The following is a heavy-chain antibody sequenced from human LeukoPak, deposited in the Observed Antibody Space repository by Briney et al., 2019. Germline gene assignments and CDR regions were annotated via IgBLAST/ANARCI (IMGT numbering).Heavy chain of an antibody. CDR2: ISTYNDNT. J-gene: IGHJ5*02. V-gene: IGHV1-18*01. CDR1: GYSFKSNG. CDR3: ARLGYASTWSWFDP. Sequence: RASVTVSCKASGYSFKSNGISWVRQAPGQGLEWMGWISTYNDNTKYAQKFQGRVTMTTDTSTSTAYMELRSLRSDDTAVYYCARLGYASTWSWFDPWGQRTLVTDSS. D-gene: IGHD6-13*01.